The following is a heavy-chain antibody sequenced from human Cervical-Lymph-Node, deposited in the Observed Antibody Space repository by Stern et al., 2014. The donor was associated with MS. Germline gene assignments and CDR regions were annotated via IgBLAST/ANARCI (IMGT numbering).Heavy chain of an antibody. CDR1: GFTFSSYG. CDR3: ARSYRLDAFDI. Sequence: QVQLVQSGGGVVQPGRSLRLSCAASGFTFSSYGMHWVRPDPGKGLEWAAVIWYEGSNKYYADSVKGRFTISRDNSKNTLYLQMNSLRAEDTAVYYCARSYRLDAFDIWGQGTMVTVSS. D-gene: IGHD3-10*01. J-gene: IGHJ3*02. CDR2: IWYEGSNK. V-gene: IGHV3-33*01.